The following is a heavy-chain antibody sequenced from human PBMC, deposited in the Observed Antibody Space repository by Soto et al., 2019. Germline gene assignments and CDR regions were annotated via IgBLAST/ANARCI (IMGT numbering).Heavy chain of an antibody. J-gene: IGHJ6*01. CDR3: AREFMGGLDV. V-gene: IGHV3-30*04. CDR1: GFTFSSYT. Sequence: GGSLLVSCVSSGFTFSSYTMPWVRQAPGKGLEWVALIPNDARYKHYADSVKGRSTISRDNSKNTLYLQMNSLRAEDTSMYYCAREFMGGLDVWGQGTTVTVSS. D-gene: IGHD3-10*01. CDR2: IPNDARYK.